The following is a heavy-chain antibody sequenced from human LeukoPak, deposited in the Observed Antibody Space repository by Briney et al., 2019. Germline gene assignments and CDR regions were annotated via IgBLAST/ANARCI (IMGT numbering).Heavy chain of an antibody. Sequence: SQTLLLTCAISGDSVSSNSAAWNWIRQSPSRGLEWLGRTYYRSKWYNDYAVSVKSRITINPDTSKNQFSLQLNSVTPEDTAVYYCAREGYIAVAGTEYYYMDVWGKGTTVTVSS. CDR1: GDSVSSNSAA. CDR2: TYYRSKWYN. J-gene: IGHJ6*03. D-gene: IGHD6-19*01. CDR3: AREGYIAVAGTEYYYMDV. V-gene: IGHV6-1*01.